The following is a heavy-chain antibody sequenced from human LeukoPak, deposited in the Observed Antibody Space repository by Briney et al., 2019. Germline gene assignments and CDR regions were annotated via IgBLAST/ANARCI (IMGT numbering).Heavy chain of an antibody. CDR2: IYYSGST. D-gene: IGHD5-24*01. Sequence: SETLSLTCTVSGGSISSYYWSWIRQPPGKALEWIGYIYYSGSTNYNPSLRSRVTMSVDTSKSQFSLKLNSVTAADTAVYYCARNSRDGDNWEYHYFDYWGQGTLVTVSS. V-gene: IGHV4-59*08. CDR1: GGSISSYY. CDR3: ARNSRDGDNWEYHYFDY. J-gene: IGHJ4*02.